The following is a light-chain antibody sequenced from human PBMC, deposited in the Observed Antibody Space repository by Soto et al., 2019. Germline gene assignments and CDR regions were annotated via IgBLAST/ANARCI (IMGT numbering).Light chain of an antibody. Sequence: DIQMTQSPATRSSCVLGIVTITCRASQSISVWLAWYQQKAGKAPNLLIYKASRLESGVPSRFSGSGSETEFTLTISGLQPGDSATYYCQQYNSYSPTFGQGTKVDIK. J-gene: IGKJ1*01. CDR1: QSISVW. CDR2: KAS. V-gene: IGKV1-5*03. CDR3: QQYNSYSPT.